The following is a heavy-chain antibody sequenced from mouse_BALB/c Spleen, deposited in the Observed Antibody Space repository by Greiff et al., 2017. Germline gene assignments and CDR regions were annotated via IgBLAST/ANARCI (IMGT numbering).Heavy chain of an antibody. CDR2: IYPSDSYT. Sequence: QVQLQQPGAELVRPGASVKLSCKASGYTFTSYWINWVKQRPGQGLEWIGNIYPSDSYTNYNQKFKDKATLTVDKSSSTAYMQLSSPTSEDSAVYYCTRLFITTVAYAMDYWGQGTSVTVSS. CDR1: GYTFTSYW. D-gene: IGHD1-1*01. J-gene: IGHJ4*01. V-gene: IGHV1-69*02. CDR3: TRLFITTVAYAMDY.